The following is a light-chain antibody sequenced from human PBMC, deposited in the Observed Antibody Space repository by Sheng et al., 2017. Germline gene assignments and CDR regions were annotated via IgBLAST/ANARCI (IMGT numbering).Light chain of an antibody. CDR2: EVN. CDR1: SSDIGTYNY. Sequence: QSALTQPPSASGSPGQSVTISCTGTSSDIGTYNYVSWYQQYPGKAPKLIIYEVNKRPSGVPDRFSGSQSGTSASLAIGGLQSEDEADYYCAAWDDSLNGLYVFGTGTKVTVL. V-gene: IGLV2-8*01. CDR3: AAWDDSLNGLYV. J-gene: IGLJ1*01.